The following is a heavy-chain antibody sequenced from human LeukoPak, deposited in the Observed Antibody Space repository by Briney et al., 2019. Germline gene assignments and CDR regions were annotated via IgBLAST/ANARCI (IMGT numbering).Heavy chain of an antibody. D-gene: IGHD1-26*01. Sequence: GRSLRLSCAASGFTFSSYGMHWVRQAPGKGLEWVAVISYDGSNKYYADSVKGRFTISRDNSKNTLYLQMNSLRAEDTAVYYCARASQWELPSLDYWGQGTLVTVSS. CDR1: GFTFSSYG. CDR3: ARASQWELPSLDY. CDR2: ISYDGSNK. V-gene: IGHV3-30*03. J-gene: IGHJ4*02.